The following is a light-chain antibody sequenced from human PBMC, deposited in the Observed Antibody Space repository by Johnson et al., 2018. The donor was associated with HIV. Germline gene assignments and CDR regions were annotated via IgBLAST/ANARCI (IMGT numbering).Light chain of an antibody. V-gene: IGLV1-51*01. CDR1: SSNIGNNY. CDR3: GTWGSSLSAGV. Sequence: QSVLTQPPSVSAAPGQKVTISCSGSSSNIGNNYVSWYQQLPGTAPKLLIYDNNKRPSGIPDRFSGSKSGTSATLGITGLRTGDEADYYCGTWGSSLSAGVFGTGTKVTVL. J-gene: IGLJ1*01. CDR2: DNN.